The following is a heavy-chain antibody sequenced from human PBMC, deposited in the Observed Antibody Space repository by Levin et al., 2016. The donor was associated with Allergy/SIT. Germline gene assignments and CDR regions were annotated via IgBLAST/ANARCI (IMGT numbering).Heavy chain of an antibody. CDR1: GGSFSAYY. CDR2: INQEGNT. J-gene: IGHJ6*02. V-gene: IGHV4-34*01. CDR3: ARGPSAYHSHYYGLDV. Sequence: SETLSLTCKVYGGSFSAYYWSWIRQSPGKGLEWIGEINQEGNTIYNPSLKSRVTISLDTSETQFSLRLTSVTAADTAVYYCARGPSAYHSHYYGLDVWGQGTSVTVSS. D-gene: IGHD2-2*01.